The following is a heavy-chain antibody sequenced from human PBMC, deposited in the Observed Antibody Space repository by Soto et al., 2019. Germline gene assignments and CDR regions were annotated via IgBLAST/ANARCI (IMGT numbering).Heavy chain of an antibody. CDR2: ISSSSSTI. CDR1: GFTFSSYS. D-gene: IGHD1-26*01. J-gene: IGHJ5*02. Sequence: EVQLVESGGGLVQPGGSLRLSCAASGFTFSSYSMNWVRQAPGKGLEWVSYISSSSSTIYYADSVKGRFTISRDNAKNSLYLLMNSLRDEDTAVYYCAREGGNLNWFDPWGQGTLVTVS. V-gene: IGHV3-48*02. CDR3: AREGGNLNWFDP.